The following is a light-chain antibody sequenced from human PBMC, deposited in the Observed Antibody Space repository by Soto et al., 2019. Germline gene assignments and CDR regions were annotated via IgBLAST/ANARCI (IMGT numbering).Light chain of an antibody. CDR2: DDR. V-gene: IGLV3-21*02. J-gene: IGLJ1*01. Sequence: SYGLGQPPSVSVAPGQTARITGGGNNIGSYNVHWYQQKPGLAPVLVVYDDRDRPSGIPERFSGSNSGNTAALTISRVEAGDEADYYCQAWDTTSDHFFFGTGTKVTVL. CDR3: QAWDTTSDHFF. CDR1: NIGSYN.